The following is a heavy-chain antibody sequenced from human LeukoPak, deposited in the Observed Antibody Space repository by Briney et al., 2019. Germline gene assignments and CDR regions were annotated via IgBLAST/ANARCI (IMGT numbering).Heavy chain of an antibody. CDR2: INSGGTTM. V-gene: IGHV3-48*03. J-gene: IGHJ5*02. D-gene: IGHD6-19*01. CDR3: ARDSSGWYHWFDP. CDR1: GFAFISSE. Sequence: PGGSLRLSCAASGFAFISSEMNWVRQAPGKGLEWVSHINSGGTTMYNADAVKGRFTISRDSAKSSLYLQMNNLRAEDTAVYYCARDSSGWYHWFDPWGQGTLVTVSS.